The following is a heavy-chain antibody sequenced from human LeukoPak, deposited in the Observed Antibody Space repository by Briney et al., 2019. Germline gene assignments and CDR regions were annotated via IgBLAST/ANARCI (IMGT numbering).Heavy chain of an antibody. V-gene: IGHV3-53*01. CDR2: IYSGGST. J-gene: IGHJ4*02. CDR1: GFTVSSNY. D-gene: IGHD3-22*01. Sequence: GGSLRLSCAASGFTVSSNYMSWVRQAPGKGLEWVSVIYSGGSTYYADSVKGRFTISRDNSKNTLYLQMNSLRAEDPAVYYCASRRYYDSIADYWGQGTLVTVSS. CDR3: ASRRYYDSIADY.